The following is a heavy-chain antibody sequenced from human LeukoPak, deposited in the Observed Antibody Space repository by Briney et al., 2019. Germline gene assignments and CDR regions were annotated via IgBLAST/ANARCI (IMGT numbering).Heavy chain of an antibody. CDR1: GESLSGYY. CDR2: INRSGST. Sequence: ASETLFLSCAVYGESLSGYYWSWIRQPPGRGLGWIGEINRSGSTNYNPSLKSRVTISVDTSKNQFPLKLSSVTAADTAVYYCASRGGAAAGVYNWFDPWGQGTLVTVSS. CDR3: ASRGGAAAGVYNWFDP. V-gene: IGHV4-34*01. J-gene: IGHJ5*02. D-gene: IGHD6-13*01.